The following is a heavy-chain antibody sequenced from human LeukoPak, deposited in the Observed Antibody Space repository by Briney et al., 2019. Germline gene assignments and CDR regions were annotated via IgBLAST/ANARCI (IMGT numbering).Heavy chain of an antibody. CDR3: ARRAPDYYDSSWFDP. D-gene: IGHD3-22*01. J-gene: IGHJ5*02. CDR1: GYSISSGYQ. CDR2: IYYSGST. V-gene: IGHV4-38-2*01. Sequence: PSETLSLTCGVSGYSISSGYQWAWIRQSPGKGLEWIGSIYYSGSTYYNPSLKSRVTISVDTSKNQFSLKLSSVTAADTAVYYCARRAPDYYDSSWFDPWGQGTLVTVSS.